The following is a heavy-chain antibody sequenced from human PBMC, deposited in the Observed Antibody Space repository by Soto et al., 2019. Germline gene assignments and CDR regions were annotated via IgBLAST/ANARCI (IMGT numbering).Heavy chain of an antibody. V-gene: IGHV3-30*18. J-gene: IGHJ4*02. CDR2: VSTDGRNT. Sequence: VQLVESGGGVVQPGMSLRLSCAASGFTFSDYAMHWVRQAPGKGLEWVAVVSTDGRNTHYADSVKGRFTISRDSSKNTVSLEMTSRRAEDTAVYYCTKGGRQWLVTSGFDYWGQGALVTVSS. CDR1: GFTFSDYA. D-gene: IGHD6-19*01. CDR3: TKGGRQWLVTSGFDY.